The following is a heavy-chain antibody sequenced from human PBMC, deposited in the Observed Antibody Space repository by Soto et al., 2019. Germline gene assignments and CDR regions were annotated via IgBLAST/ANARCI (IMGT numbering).Heavy chain of an antibody. CDR2: VSTNGAT. CDR1: DDFISSYY. D-gene: IGHD3-9*01. J-gene: IGHJ6*02. V-gene: IGHV4-4*07. Sequence: ETLSLTCTVSDDFISSYYWNWIRQPAGKGLEWIGRVSTNGATNYNPSLESRVTMSVDTSKNQFSLKLTSVTAADTAVYFCARADYEILTGSYAMDVWGQGTTVTVSS. CDR3: ARADYEILTGSYAMDV.